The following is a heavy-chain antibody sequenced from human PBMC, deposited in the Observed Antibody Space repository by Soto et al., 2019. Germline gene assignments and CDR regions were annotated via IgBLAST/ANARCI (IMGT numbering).Heavy chain of an antibody. CDR3: ARGVSAGVHY. D-gene: IGHD3-10*01. CDR2: MEPSTGRT. V-gene: IGHV1-8*01. CDR1: GYSFTSLD. Sequence: ASVKVSCKASGYSFTSLDSNWVRQTAGQGLEWMGWMEPSTGRTGYAQKFQGRVTMTRDTSINTAYMELTTLTSDDTAFYYCARGVSAGVHYWGQGTLVTVSS. J-gene: IGHJ4*02.